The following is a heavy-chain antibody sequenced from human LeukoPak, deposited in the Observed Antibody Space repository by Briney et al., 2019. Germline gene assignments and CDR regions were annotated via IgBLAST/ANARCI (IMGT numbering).Heavy chain of an antibody. J-gene: IGHJ3*02. CDR1: GGSISSGDYY. D-gene: IGHD3-10*01. V-gene: IGHV4-30-4*01. CDR3: ARDPRSRGYYYGSGTAFDI. Sequence: SETLSFTCTVSGGSISSGDYYWSWIRQPPGKGLEWIGYIYYSGSTYYNPSLKSRVTISVDTSKNQFSLKLSSVTAADTAVYYCARDPRSRGYYYGSGTAFDIWGQGTMVTVSS. CDR2: IYYSGST.